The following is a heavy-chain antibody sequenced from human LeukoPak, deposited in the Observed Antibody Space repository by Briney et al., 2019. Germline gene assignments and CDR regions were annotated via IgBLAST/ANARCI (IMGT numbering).Heavy chain of an antibody. D-gene: IGHD5-12*01. CDR2: ISASGST. CDR3: ARGMAAAYDYNWFDP. CDR1: GGSISSYE. J-gene: IGHJ5*02. Sequence: PSETLSLTCTVSGGSISSYEWSWIRQSAGKGLEWIGRISASGSTRYNPSLKSRVTMSVDTSKNQFSLKLNSVTAADTAVYFCARGMAAAYDYNWFDPWGRGALVTVSS. V-gene: IGHV4-4*07.